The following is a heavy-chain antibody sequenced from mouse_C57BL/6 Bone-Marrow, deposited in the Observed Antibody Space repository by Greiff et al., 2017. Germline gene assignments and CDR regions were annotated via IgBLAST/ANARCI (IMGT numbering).Heavy chain of an antibody. CDR3: ARSITAVVAPLYYYAMDY. CDR2: INPCSGYT. Sequence: QVQLKQSGAELAKPGASVKLSCKASGYTFTSYWMHWVKQRPGQGLEWIGYINPCSGYTKYNQKFKDKATFTADKSSSTAYMQLSSLTYEDSAVYYCARSITAVVAPLYYYAMDYWGQGTSVTVSS. V-gene: IGHV1-7*01. CDR1: GYTFTSYW. J-gene: IGHJ4*01. D-gene: IGHD1-1*01.